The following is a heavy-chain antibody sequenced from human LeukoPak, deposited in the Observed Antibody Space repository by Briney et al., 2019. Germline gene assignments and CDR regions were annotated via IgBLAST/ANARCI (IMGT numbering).Heavy chain of an antibody. D-gene: IGHD4-17*01. Sequence: PSETLSLTCTVSGGSISSYYWSWIRQPPGKGLEWIGYIYYSGSTNYNPSLKSRVTISVDTSKNQFSLKLSSVTAADTAVYYCARDLRSQFDYWGQGTLVTVSS. CDR3: ARDLRSQFDY. J-gene: IGHJ4*02. CDR2: IYYSGST. CDR1: GGSISSYY. V-gene: IGHV4-59*01.